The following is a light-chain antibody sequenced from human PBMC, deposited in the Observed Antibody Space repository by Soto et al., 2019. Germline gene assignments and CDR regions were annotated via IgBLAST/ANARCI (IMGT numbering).Light chain of an antibody. CDR3: SSYAGSNNFVV. J-gene: IGLJ2*01. CDR2: EVT. V-gene: IGLV2-8*01. Sequence: QSVLTQPPSASGSPGQSVTISCTGTSSDVGGYNYVSWYQQHPGKAPKFMIYEVTKRPSGVPDRFSGSKSGNTASLTVSGLQAEDVADYYCSSYAGSNNFVVFGGGTKLTVL. CDR1: SSDVGGYNY.